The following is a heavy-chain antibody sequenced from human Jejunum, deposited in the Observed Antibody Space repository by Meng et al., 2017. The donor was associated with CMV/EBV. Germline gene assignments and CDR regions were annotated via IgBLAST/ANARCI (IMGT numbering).Heavy chain of an antibody. J-gene: IGHJ5*02. V-gene: IGHV3-23*01. CDR1: GFTVSNFV. CDR2: INGGGDRT. Sequence: SGFTVSNFVMTWVRQAPGKGLEWVSAINGGGDRTYYADSVKGRFTISRDNSKDTLFLQMGSLRAEDTAIYYCAKGAVFGKLDWFDPWGQGTLVTVSS. CDR3: AKGAVFGKLDWFDP. D-gene: IGHD4-23*01.